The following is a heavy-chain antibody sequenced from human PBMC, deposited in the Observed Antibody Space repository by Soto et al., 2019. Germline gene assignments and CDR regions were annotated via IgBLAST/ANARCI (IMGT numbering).Heavy chain of an antibody. V-gene: IGHV1-2*02. CDR2: INPNSGGT. CDR1: GYTFTGYY. D-gene: IGHD3-10*01. CDR3: ARITMVRGGVSWFDP. J-gene: IGHJ5*02. Sequence: GASVKVSCKASGYTFTGYYMHWVRQAPGQGLEWMGWINPNSGGTNYAQKFQGRVTMTRDTSISTAYMELSRLRSDDTAVCYCARITMVRGGVSWFDPWGQGTLVTVSS.